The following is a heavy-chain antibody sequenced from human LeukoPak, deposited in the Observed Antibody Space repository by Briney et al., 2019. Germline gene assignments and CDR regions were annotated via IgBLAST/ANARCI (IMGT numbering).Heavy chain of an antibody. CDR2: ISGSGRST. Sequence: GRSLRLSCAASGFTFSSYWMSWVRQAPGEGLEWVSVISGSGRSTYYADSVKGRFTISRDNAKNSLYLQMNSLRAEDTALYYCAKTGEDIVVVPAAFFDSWGQGTLVTVSS. CDR1: GFTFSSYW. D-gene: IGHD2-2*01. V-gene: IGHV3-23*01. CDR3: AKTGEDIVVVPAAFFDS. J-gene: IGHJ4*02.